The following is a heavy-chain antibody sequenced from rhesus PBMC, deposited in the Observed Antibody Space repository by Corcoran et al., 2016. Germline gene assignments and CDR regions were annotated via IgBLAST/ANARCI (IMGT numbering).Heavy chain of an antibody. J-gene: IGHJ5-1*01. CDR1: GASISSYW. CDR3: AIDGVTMIVVINNRFDV. Sequence: QVQLQESGPGLVKPSETLSLTCTVSGASISSYWWSWIRQPPGKGLEWIVEINGNMGSTNYTPSLRSRVTISRDTSKNQFSLRLSCVTAADTAVYYCAIDGVTMIVVINNRFDVWGPGVLVTVSS. V-gene: IGHV4-80*01. CDR2: INGNMGST. D-gene: IGHD3-28*01.